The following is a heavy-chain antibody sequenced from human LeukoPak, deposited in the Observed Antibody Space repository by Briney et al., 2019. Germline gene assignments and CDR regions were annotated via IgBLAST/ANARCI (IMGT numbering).Heavy chain of an antibody. D-gene: IGHD2/OR15-2a*01. CDR1: GYTFSTYW. V-gene: IGHV3-7*01. CDR3: ARVFPGLLFSIYY. CDR2: INQDRSDK. J-gene: IGHJ4*03. Sequence: GGSLRLSCVASGYTFSTYWMNWVRQTPGKGLEWLANINQDRSDKSYADSMKGRLTISRDNTKNSLYLQMNSLRAEDTAVYYCARVFPGLLFSIYYCGHGTLVTVSS.